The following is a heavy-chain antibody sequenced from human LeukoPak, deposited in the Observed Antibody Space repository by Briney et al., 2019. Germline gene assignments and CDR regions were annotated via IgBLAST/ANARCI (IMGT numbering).Heavy chain of an antibody. CDR3: ARDAKYYYGSRTYFFFEY. J-gene: IGHJ4*02. CDR1: GGSFSTYY. V-gene: IGHV4-4*07. D-gene: IGHD3-10*01. Sequence: SETLSLTCTVSGGSFSTYYWSWIRQPAGKGLEWIGHIYTSGATNYNPSLKSRVTMSIDTSKNQFSLKLSSVTAADTAVYYCARDAKYYYGSRTYFFFEYWGQGTPLTVSS. CDR2: IYTSGAT.